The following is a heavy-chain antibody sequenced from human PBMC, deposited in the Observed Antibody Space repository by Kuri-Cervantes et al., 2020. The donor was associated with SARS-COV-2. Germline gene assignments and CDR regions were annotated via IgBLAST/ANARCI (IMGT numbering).Heavy chain of an antibody. V-gene: IGHV1-18*01. D-gene: IGHD6-13*01. CDR1: GYTFTSYG. J-gene: IGHJ4*02. CDR3: ARSRGESSTWYYFDY. CDR2: ISAYNGNT. Sequence: VKVSCKASGYTFTSYGISWVRQAPGQGLEWMGWISAYNGNTNYAQKLQGRVTMTTDTSTSTAYMELRSLRSDDTAVYYCARSRGESSTWYYFDYWGQGTLVTVSS.